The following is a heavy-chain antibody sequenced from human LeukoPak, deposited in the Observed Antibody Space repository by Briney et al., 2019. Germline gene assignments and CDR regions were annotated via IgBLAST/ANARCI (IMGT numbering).Heavy chain of an antibody. D-gene: IGHD4-17*01. Sequence: SSETLSLTCTVSGGSISSSSYYWGWIRQPPGKGLEWIGSIYYSGSTYYNPSLKSRVTISVDTSKNQFSLKLSSVTAADTAVYYCARESGGYGDYHHWGQGTLVTVSS. CDR2: IYYSGST. CDR3: ARESGGYGDYHH. CDR1: GGSISSSSYY. J-gene: IGHJ5*02. V-gene: IGHV4-39*02.